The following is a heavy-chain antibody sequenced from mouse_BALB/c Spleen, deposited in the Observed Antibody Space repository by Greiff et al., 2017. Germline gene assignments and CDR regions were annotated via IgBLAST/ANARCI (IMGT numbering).Heavy chain of an antibody. Sequence: DVQLVESGGGLVKPGGSLKLSCAASGFTFSSYAMSWVRQTPEKRLEWVATISSGGSYTYYPDSVKGRFTISRDNAKNTLYLQMSSLRSEDTAMYYCARHEGYYGYDDYAMDYWGQGTSVTVSS. CDR1: GFTFSSYA. CDR3: ARHEGYYGYDDYAMDY. D-gene: IGHD2-2*01. CDR2: ISSGGSYT. V-gene: IGHV5-9-3*01. J-gene: IGHJ4*01.